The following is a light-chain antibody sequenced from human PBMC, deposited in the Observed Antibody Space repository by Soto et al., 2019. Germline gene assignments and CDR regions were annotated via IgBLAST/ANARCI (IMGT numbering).Light chain of an antibody. J-gene: IGLJ1*01. Sequence: QSALTQPASVSGSPGQSITISCTGSGRDIGAYNYVSWYQQHPGKAPKLIIYGVKNRPSGVSNRFSASKSAFTASLTISGLQAGDEADYYCSSYTTSYFYVFGPGTNVTVL. CDR3: SSYTTSYFYV. V-gene: IGLV2-14*01. CDR2: GVK. CDR1: GRDIGAYNY.